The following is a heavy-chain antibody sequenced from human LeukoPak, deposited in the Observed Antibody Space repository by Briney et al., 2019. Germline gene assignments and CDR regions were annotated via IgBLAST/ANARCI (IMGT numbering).Heavy chain of an antibody. CDR3: ARTYSGWPLDY. D-gene: IGHD6-19*01. J-gene: IGHJ4*02. CDR2: IYYSGST. V-gene: IGHV4-61*01. Sequence: PSETLSLTCAVSGYSISSGYYWSWIRQPPGKGLEWIGYIYYSGSTNYNPSLKSRVTISVDTSKNQFSLRLSSVTAADTAVYYCARTYSGWPLDYWGQGTLVTVSS. CDR1: GYSISSGYY.